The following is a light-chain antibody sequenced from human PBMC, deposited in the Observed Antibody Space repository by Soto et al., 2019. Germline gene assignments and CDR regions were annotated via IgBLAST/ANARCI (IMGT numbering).Light chain of an antibody. CDR2: DAS. CDR1: QSISSW. Sequence: DIQMTQSPSTLSASVGDRVTITCRASQSISSWLAWYQQKPGKAPKLLIYDASSLESGVPSSFSCSGSGTEFTLTISSLQHDDFATYYCQPYNSYWWTLSQWTKVDIK. J-gene: IGKJ1*01. V-gene: IGKV1-5*01. CDR3: QPYNSYWWT.